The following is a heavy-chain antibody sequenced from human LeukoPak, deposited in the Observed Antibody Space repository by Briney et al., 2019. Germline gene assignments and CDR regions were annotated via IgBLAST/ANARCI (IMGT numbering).Heavy chain of an antibody. J-gene: IGHJ4*02. Sequence: ASVKVSCKASGYTFTGYYMHWVRQAPGQGLEWMGRINPNSGGTNYAQKFQGRVTMTRDTSISTAYMELSRLRSDDTAVYYCARVLYYYDSSGALDYWGQGTLVTVSS. V-gene: IGHV1-2*06. D-gene: IGHD3-22*01. CDR3: ARVLYYYDSSGALDY. CDR1: GYTFTGYY. CDR2: INPNSGGT.